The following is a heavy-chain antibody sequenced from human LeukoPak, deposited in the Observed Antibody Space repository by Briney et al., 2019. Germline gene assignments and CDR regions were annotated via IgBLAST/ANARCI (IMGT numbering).Heavy chain of an antibody. CDR2: ISGSGGST. CDR3: ASSRYSGSYYASDY. D-gene: IGHD1-26*01. CDR1: GFTFSSYA. V-gene: IGHV3-23*01. J-gene: IGHJ4*02. Sequence: GGSLRLSCAASGFTFSSYAMSWVRQAPGKGLEWLSAISGSGGSTYYADSVKGRFTISRDNSKNTLYLQTNSLRAEDTAVYYCASSRYSGSYYASDYWGQGTLVTVSS.